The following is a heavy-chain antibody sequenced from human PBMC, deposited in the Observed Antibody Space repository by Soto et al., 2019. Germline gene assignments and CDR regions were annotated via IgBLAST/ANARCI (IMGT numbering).Heavy chain of an antibody. D-gene: IGHD7-27*01. J-gene: IGHJ4*02. CDR2: IYYTGST. V-gene: IGHV4-59*01. CDR1: SGSISTGD. CDR3: AGAPNXAYFDF. Sequence: SETLSLTCTVSSGSISTGDWSWIRQPPGQGPEWIGYIYYTGSTNSNPPLKTRVAISMDTSKNQFSLNLSSVTAADTAVYYCAGAPNXAYFDFWGLGTLVT.